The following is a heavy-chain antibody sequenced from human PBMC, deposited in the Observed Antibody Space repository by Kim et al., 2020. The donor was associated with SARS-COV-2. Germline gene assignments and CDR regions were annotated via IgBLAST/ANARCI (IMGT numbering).Heavy chain of an antibody. D-gene: IGHD3-16*01. Sequence: GSGKNYVESVQDRFIISRDNAKNSLYLQRNSLRAEDTAIYYCVRGTALGFWGQGTLVTVSS. CDR2: GSGK. J-gene: IGHJ4*02. V-gene: IGHV3-7*03. CDR3: VRGTALGF.